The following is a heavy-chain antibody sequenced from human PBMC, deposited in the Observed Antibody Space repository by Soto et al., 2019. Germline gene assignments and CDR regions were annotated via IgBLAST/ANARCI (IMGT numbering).Heavy chain of an antibody. J-gene: IGHJ5*02. CDR1: GFGVTESETY. Sequence: EVQMVESGGGLIQPGGSLKLSSAVSGFGVTESETYVSWIRQAPGKGLEWVAAFYRGGRRNYAASVKGRFVISRDKSENSVFLQLNLVRVEDTAVYYCAREVVVGATAKFDRWGQGTMVIVSP. D-gene: IGHD2-21*01. V-gene: IGHV3-53*03. CDR2: FYRGGRR. CDR3: AREVVVGATAKFDR.